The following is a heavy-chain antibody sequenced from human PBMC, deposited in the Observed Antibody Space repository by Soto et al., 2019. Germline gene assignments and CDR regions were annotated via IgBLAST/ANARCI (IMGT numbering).Heavy chain of an antibody. J-gene: IGHJ1*01. Sequence: VKVSCKASGGTFSSYRINWVRQAPGQGLEWVGGIVPIYRTADYAQKFQGRVTMTRDTSISTAYMELSRLRSDDTAVYYCARVRHSSGWYTPAEYFQHWGQGTLVTVSS. V-gene: IGHV1-69*05. CDR1: GGTFSSYR. D-gene: IGHD6-19*01. CDR3: ARVRHSSGWYTPAEYFQH. CDR2: IVPIYRTA.